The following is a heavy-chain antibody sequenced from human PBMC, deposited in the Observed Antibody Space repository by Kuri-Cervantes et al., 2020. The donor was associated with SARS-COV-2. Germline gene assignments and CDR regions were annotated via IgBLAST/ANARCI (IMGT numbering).Heavy chain of an antibody. D-gene: IGHD1-20*01. Sequence: SETLSLTCSVSGYSISGSYYWGWIRQPPGKGQEWIGSIYHSGSTYYNPYLKSRVTISVDTSKTQFSLRLSSLTAADTAVYYCAGDVVTGNRVGPTSDAFDIWGQGTMVTVSS. V-gene: IGHV4-38-2*02. CDR1: GYSISGSYY. CDR3: AGDVVTGNRVGPTSDAFDI. J-gene: IGHJ3*02. CDR2: IYHSGST.